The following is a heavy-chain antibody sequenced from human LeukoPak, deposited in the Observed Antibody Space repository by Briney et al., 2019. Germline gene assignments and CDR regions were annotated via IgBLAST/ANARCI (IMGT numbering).Heavy chain of an antibody. CDR3: ARGVYFYSSSWYGNDY. CDR1: GYTFTSYG. V-gene: IGHV1-18*01. Sequence: GASVKVSCKASGYTFTSYGISWVRQAPGQGLEWMGWISAYNGNTNYAQKPQGRVTMTRNTSISTAYMELSSLRSEDTAVYYCARGVYFYSSSWYGNDYWGQGTLVTVSS. D-gene: IGHD6-13*01. CDR2: ISAYNGNT. J-gene: IGHJ4*02.